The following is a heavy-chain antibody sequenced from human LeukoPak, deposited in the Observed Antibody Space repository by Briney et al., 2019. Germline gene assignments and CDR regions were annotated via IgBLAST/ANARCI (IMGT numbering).Heavy chain of an antibody. J-gene: IGHJ6*02. Sequence: ASVRVSCKASGYTFSGHYIHWVRQAPGQGLEWMGWISPKNGGTSYAQRFQGRVSLTRDTSISTAYMEVSRLRSDDTALYFCARDRVPFYSSTFKDYYLQYGLDVWGQGTTVAVSS. CDR3: ARDRVPFYSSTFKDYYLQYGLDV. V-gene: IGHV1-2*02. D-gene: IGHD6-13*01. CDR1: GYTFSGHY. CDR2: ISPKNGGT.